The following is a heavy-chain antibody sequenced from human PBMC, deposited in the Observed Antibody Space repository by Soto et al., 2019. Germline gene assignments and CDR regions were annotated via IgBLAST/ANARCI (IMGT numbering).Heavy chain of an antibody. Sequence: SETLSLTCTVSGGSVSSGNYYWSWIRQHPGKGLEWIGHIYYNGDTHYNPSLKSRLSISLDTSKNHFSLNLSSVTAADSAVYFCRVVTLLRSFDIWGPGTMVTVSS. CDR2: IYYNGDT. CDR1: GGSVSSGNYY. J-gene: IGHJ3*02. CDR3: RVVTLLRSFDI. V-gene: IGHV4-31*06. D-gene: IGHD3-22*01.